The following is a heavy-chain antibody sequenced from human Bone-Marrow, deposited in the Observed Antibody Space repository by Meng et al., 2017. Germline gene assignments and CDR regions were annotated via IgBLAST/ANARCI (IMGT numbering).Heavy chain of an antibody. V-gene: IGHV3-21*01. CDR1: GFTFSSYS. J-gene: IGHJ4*02. CDR3: ARAKYSSSWYPLDY. D-gene: IGHD6-13*01. Sequence: GESLKISCAASGFTFSSYSMNWVRQAPGKGLEWVSSISSSSSYIYYADSVKGRFTISRDNAKNSLYLQMNSLRAEDTAVYYCARAKYSSSWYPLDYWGQGTLVTVSS. CDR2: ISSSSSYI.